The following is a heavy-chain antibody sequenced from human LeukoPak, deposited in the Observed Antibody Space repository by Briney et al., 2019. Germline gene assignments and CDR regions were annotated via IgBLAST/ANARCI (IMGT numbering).Heavy chain of an antibody. CDR3: ARSPFAASNAFDI. CDR1: GFTFSSYA. D-gene: IGHD3-16*01. Sequence: GGSLRLSCAASGFTFSSYARHWVRQAPGKGLEYVSAISSNGGSTYYANSVKGRFTISRDNSKNTLYLQMGSLRAEDMAVYYCARSPFAASNAFDIWGQGRMVTVSS. J-gene: IGHJ3*02. V-gene: IGHV3-64*01. CDR2: ISSNGGST.